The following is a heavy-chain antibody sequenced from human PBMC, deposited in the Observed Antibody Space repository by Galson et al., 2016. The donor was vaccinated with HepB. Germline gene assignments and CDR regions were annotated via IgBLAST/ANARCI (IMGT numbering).Heavy chain of an antibody. CDR2: ISGSGGST. CDR1: GFTFSSYA. J-gene: IGHJ4*02. V-gene: IGHV3-23*01. D-gene: IGHD5-24*01. Sequence: SLRLSCAASGFTFSSYAMSWVRLAPGKGLEWVSIISGSGGSTYYADSVKGRFTISRDNSKNTLYLQMNSLRAEDTAVYYCVKGASMGWLQLQTSYFDYWGQGTLVTVSS. CDR3: VKGASMGWLQLQTSYFDY.